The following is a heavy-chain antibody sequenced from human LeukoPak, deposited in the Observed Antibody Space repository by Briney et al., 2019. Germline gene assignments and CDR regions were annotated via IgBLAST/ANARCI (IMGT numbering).Heavy chain of an antibody. D-gene: IGHD3-10*02. CDR1: GFTFGKYW. V-gene: IGHV3-7*03. CDR3: TRENYVPDS. Sequence: GGSLRLSCVASGFTFGKYWMSWVRQTPGKGLEWVASISNGGYPTYYIDSVRGRFTISRDDARNSLFLQMNGLRADDTAVYYCTRENYVPDSWGQGTLVTVSS. J-gene: IGHJ4*02. CDR2: ISNGGYPT.